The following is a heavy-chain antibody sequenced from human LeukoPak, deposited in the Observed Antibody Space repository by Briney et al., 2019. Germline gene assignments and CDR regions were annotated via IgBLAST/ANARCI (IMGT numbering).Heavy chain of an antibody. J-gene: IGHJ4*02. Sequence: SETLSLTCTVSGGSISSYYWSWIRQPPGKGLEWIGYIYYSGSTNYNPSLKSRVTISVDTSKDQFSLKLSSVTAADTAVYYCAREWDYDSAMGYWGQGTLVTVSS. D-gene: IGHD3-22*01. CDR1: GGSISSYY. V-gene: IGHV4-59*01. CDR2: IYYSGST. CDR3: AREWDYDSAMGY.